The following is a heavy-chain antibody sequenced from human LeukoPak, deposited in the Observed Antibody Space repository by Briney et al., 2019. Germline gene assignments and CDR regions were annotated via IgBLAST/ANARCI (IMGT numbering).Heavy chain of an antibody. J-gene: IGHJ5*02. CDR1: GFTCSSYG. CDR2: IWYDGSNK. Sequence: PGGSLRLSCAASGFTCSSYGMHWVRQAPGKGLEWVAVIWYDGSNKYYADSVKGRFTISRDNSKNTLYLQMNSLRAEDTAVYYCAKEGELMTYNWFDPWGQGTLVTVSS. CDR3: AKEGELMTYNWFDP. D-gene: IGHD3-16*01. V-gene: IGHV3-33*06.